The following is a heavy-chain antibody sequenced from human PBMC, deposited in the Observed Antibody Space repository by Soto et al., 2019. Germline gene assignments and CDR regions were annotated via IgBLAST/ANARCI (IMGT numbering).Heavy chain of an antibody. CDR1: GGSVSSGSYY. CDR3: ARGGIVVVPAAMTGQHYYYYYGMDV. V-gene: IGHV4-61*01. D-gene: IGHD2-2*01. J-gene: IGHJ6*02. CDR2: IYYSGST. Sequence: SETLSLTCTVSGGSVSSGSYYWSWIRQPPGKGLEWIGYIYYSGSTNYNPSLKSRVTISVDTSKNQFSLKLSSVTAADTAVYYCARGGIVVVPAAMTGQHYYYYYGMDVWGQGTTVTVSS.